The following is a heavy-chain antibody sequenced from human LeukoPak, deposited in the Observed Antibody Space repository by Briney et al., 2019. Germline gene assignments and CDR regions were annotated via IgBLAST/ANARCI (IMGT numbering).Heavy chain of an antibody. V-gene: IGHV4-31*03. D-gene: IGHD3-10*01. J-gene: IGHJ4*02. CDR2: IYYSGST. CDR3: ARRVNAMVRGVIITAFDY. Sequence: SQTLSLTCTVSGGSISSGGYYWSWIRQHPGTGLEWIGYIYYSGSTYYNPSLKSRVTISVDTSKNQFSLKLSSVTAADTAVYYCARRVNAMVRGVIITAFDYWGQGTLVTVSS. CDR1: GGSISSGGYY.